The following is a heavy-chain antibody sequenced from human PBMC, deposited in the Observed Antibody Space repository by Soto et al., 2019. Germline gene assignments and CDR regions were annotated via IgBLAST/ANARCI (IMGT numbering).Heavy chain of an antibody. CDR1: GFTFGDYA. Sequence: PGGSLRLSCTFFGFTFGDYAISWSRQAPGKGLEWVGVIRSKAYGETTDYGASVKGRFTILRDDSKSIAYLQLNSLQSEDTGVYYCTRYTYTSRYSYFGMDVWGHGTAVTVS. D-gene: IGHD2-2*01. J-gene: IGHJ6*02. CDR3: TRYTYTSRYSYFGMDV. CDR2: IRSKAYGETT. V-gene: IGHV3-49*03.